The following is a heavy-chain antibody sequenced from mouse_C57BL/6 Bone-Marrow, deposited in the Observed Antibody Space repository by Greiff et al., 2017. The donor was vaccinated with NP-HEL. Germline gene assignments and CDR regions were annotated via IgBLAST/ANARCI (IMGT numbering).Heavy chain of an antibody. V-gene: IGHV1-69*01. CDR3: ARMRSYYYAMDY. Sequence: QVQLQQPGAELVMPGASVKLSCKASGYTFTSYWMHWVQQGPGQGLEWIGEIDPSDSYTNYNQKFKGKSTLTVDKSSSTAYMQLSSLTSEDSAVYYCARMRSYYYAMDYWGQGTSVTVSS. CDR1: GYTFTSYW. CDR2: IDPSDSYT. J-gene: IGHJ4*01.